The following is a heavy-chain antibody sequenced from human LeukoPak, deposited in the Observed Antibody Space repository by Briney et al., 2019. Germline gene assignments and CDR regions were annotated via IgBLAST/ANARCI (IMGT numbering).Heavy chain of an antibody. Sequence: GASVKVSCKASGYTFTGYYMHWVRQAPGQGLEWMGWINPNSGGTNYAQKFQGRVTMTRDTSISTAYMELSRLRSDDTAVYYCARATWIQLWLSIDYYYYMDVWGKGTTVTVSS. V-gene: IGHV1-2*02. CDR1: GYTFTGYY. CDR3: ARATWIQLWLSIDYYYYMDV. J-gene: IGHJ6*03. CDR2: INPNSGGT. D-gene: IGHD5-18*01.